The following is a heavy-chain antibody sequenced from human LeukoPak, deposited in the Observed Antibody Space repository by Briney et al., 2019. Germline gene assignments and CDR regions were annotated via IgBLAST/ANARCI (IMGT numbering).Heavy chain of an antibody. V-gene: IGHV4-4*02. Sequence: SETLSLTCAVSGGSISSSNWWSWVRQPPGKGLEWIAYIYYTGSTYYNPSLKSRVTMSVDTSKNQFSLTLSSVTAADTAVYYCARHISGAATLDWGQGTLVTVSS. J-gene: IGHJ4*02. CDR2: IYYTGST. D-gene: IGHD3-3*02. CDR3: ARHISGAATLD. CDR1: GGSISSSNW.